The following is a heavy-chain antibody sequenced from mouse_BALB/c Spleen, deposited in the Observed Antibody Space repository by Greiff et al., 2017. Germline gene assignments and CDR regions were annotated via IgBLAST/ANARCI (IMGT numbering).Heavy chain of an antibody. Sequence: QVQLKQSGPELVKPGASVKMSCKASGYTFTDYVISWVKQRTGQGLEWIGEIYPGSGSTYYNEKFKGKATLTADKSSNTAYMQLSSLTSEDSAVYFCARWARWYFDVWGAGTTVTVSS. CDR2: IYPGSGST. V-gene: IGHV1-77*01. CDR3: ARWARWYFDV. CDR1: GYTFTDYV. J-gene: IGHJ1*01. D-gene: IGHD3-1*01.